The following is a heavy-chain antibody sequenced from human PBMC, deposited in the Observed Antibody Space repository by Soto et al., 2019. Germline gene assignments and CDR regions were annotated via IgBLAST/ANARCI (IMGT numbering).Heavy chain of an antibody. V-gene: IGHV4-31*03. CDR1: GGSISSGGYY. CDR2: IYYSGST. CDR3: ARGRPVIAYYYYYYMDV. J-gene: IGHJ6*03. D-gene: IGHD3-16*02. Sequence: QVQLQESGPGLVKPSQTLSLTCTVSGGSISSGGYYWSWIRQHPGKGLEWIGYIYYSGSTYYNPSLQSRVTISVDTSKNQFSLKLSSVTAADTAVYYCARGRPVIAYYYYYYMDVWGKGTTVTVSS.